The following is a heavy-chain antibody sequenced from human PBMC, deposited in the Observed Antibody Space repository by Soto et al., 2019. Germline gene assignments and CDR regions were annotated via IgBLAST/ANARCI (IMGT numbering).Heavy chain of an antibody. Sequence: EVQLLESGGGLVQTGGSLRLSCAASGFTFSTYAMSWVRQAPGEGLEFVSTITGRADLTFYADSVKGRFTISGDNSKNTLYLQMNSLRADDTAVYYCARATTSDYPSSTYYVNWGQGNLVTVSS. CDR3: ARATTSDYPSSTYYVN. D-gene: IGHD3-22*01. CDR2: ITGRADLT. J-gene: IGHJ4*02. V-gene: IGHV3-23*01. CDR1: GFTFSTYA.